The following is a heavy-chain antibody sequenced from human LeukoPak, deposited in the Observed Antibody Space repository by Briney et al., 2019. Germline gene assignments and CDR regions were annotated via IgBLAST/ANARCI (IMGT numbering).Heavy chain of an antibody. J-gene: IGHJ6*02. V-gene: IGHV1-69*04. CDR2: INPILGIA. D-gene: IGHD2-2*01. CDR3: ASICPSCYPNYYYYGMDV. CDR1: GCTFTSYA. Sequence: ASVKVSCKASGCTFTSYAISWVRQAPGQGLEWMGRINPILGIANYAQKFQGRVTITADKSTSTAYMELSSLRSEDTAVYYCASICPSCYPNYYYYGMDVWGQGTTVTVSS.